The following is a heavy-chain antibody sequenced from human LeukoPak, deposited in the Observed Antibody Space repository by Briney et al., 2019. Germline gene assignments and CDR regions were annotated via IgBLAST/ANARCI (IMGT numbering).Heavy chain of an antibody. V-gene: IGHV3-21*01. CDR1: GFTFSSYS. D-gene: IGHD5-18*01. Sequence: GGPLRLSCAASGFTFSSYSINWVRQAPGKGLEWVSSITSSSTYIYYADSVRGRFTISRDNAKNSLYLQMNSLRAEDTAVYYCARVVTWYFDLWGRGTLVTVSS. CDR2: ITSSSTYI. J-gene: IGHJ2*01. CDR3: ARVVTWYFDL.